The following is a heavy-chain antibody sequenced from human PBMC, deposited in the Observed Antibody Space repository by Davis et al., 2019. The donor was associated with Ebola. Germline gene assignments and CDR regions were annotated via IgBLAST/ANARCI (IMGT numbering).Heavy chain of an antibody. CDR1: GFTFTAYA. D-gene: IGHD1/OR15-1a*01. Sequence: PAGSLRLSCAASGFTFTAYAMSLVRQAPGKGLEWVSAIGGSGGITYYADSVKGRFTISRDISRNTMYLQMNSLRAEDTAVYYCATRGTKWGQGTLITVSS. V-gene: IGHV3-23*01. J-gene: IGHJ4*02. CDR3: ATRGTK. CDR2: IGGSGGIT.